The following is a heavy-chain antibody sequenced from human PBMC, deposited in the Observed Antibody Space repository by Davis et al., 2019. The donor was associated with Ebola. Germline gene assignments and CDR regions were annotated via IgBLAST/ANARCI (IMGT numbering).Heavy chain of an antibody. J-gene: IGHJ6*02. CDR1: GGTFTSYA. CDR2: IIPIFGSA. CDR3: ARVGGDCSGGSCHAYYYYYGMDV. V-gene: IGHV1-69*06. D-gene: IGHD2-15*01. Sequence: AASVKVSCKASGGTFTSYAISWVRQAPGQGLEWMGGIIPIFGSANYAQKFQGRVTITADKSTSTAYMELSSLRSEDTAVYYCARVGGDCSGGSCHAYYYYYGMDVWGQGTTVTVSS.